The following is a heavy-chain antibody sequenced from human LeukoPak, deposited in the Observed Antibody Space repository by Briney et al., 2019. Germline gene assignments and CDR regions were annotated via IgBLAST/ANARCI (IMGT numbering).Heavy chain of an antibody. CDR1: GFTFSSCA. J-gene: IGHJ4*02. D-gene: IGHD6-19*01. V-gene: IGHV3-23*01. Sequence: QPGGSLRLSGAASGFTFSSCAMSGVRQAPGKGLEWVSGIISTGGSTYYADSVKGRFTISRDNSKSTLSLQMDSLRAEDTAVYYCAKGYSSGWRTYFDYWGQGTLVTVSS. CDR3: AKGYSSGWRTYFDY. CDR2: IISTGGST.